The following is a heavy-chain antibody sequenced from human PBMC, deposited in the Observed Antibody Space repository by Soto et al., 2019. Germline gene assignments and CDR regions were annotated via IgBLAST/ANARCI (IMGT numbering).Heavy chain of an antibody. D-gene: IGHD3-3*01. CDR1: GYTFTSYG. V-gene: IGHV1-18*01. CDR2: ISAYNGNT. Sequence: GASVKVSCKASGYTFTSYGISWVRQAPGQGLEWMGWISAYNGNTNYAQKPQGRVTITTDTSTTTAYMELGSLRSDDTAVYYCARDNSGDFSSGYAHYYFDYWGQGTLVTVSS. CDR3: ARDNSGDFSSGYAHYYFDY. J-gene: IGHJ4*02.